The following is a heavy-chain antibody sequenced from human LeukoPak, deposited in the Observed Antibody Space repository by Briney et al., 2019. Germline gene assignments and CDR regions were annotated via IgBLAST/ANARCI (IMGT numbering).Heavy chain of an antibody. J-gene: IGHJ6*02. Sequence: SETLSLTCTVSGGSISSGDYYWSWIRQPPGKGLEWIGYIYYSGSTYYNPSLKSRVTISVDTSKNQFSLKLSSVTAADAAVYYCARDETSFHYGMDVWGQGTTVTVSS. CDR2: IYYSGST. V-gene: IGHV4-30-4*01. CDR3: ARDETSFHYGMDV. CDR1: GGSISSGDYY.